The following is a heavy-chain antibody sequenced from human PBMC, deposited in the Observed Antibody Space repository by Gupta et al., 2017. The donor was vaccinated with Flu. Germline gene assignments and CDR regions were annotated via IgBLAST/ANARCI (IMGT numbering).Heavy chain of an antibody. CDR3: ARGKELWVLPNYYGLDV. D-gene: IGHD2-21*01. J-gene: IGHJ6*02. Sequence: HWVRKVQGKGLEWVSAIGTGGETYYSGSVKGRFTISRDSAKSSFFLKLNSLEAGDTAVYYCARGKELWVLPNYYGLDVWGQGTTVAVSS. V-gene: IGHV3-13*01. CDR2: IGTGGET.